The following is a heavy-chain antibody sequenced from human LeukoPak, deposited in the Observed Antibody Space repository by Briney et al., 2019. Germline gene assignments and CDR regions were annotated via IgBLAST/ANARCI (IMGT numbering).Heavy chain of an antibody. CDR2: ISYSGST. CDR1: GGSISSYY. Sequence: PSETLSLTCTVSGGSISSYYRRWIRQPPGKGLEWIGYISYSGSTNYNPSLKSRVTISVDTSKNQFSLKLSSVTAADTAVYYCARGKRYCSGGSCPSGMDVWGQGTTVTVSS. CDR3: ARGKRYCSGGSCPSGMDV. D-gene: IGHD2-15*01. V-gene: IGHV4-59*01. J-gene: IGHJ6*02.